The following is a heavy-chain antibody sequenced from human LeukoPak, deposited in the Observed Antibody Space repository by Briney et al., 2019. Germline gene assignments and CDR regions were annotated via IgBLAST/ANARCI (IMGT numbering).Heavy chain of an antibody. CDR2: IYYSGST. Sequence: SETLSLTCTVFGGSISSYYWSWIRQPPGKGLEWIGYIYYSGSTNYNPSLKSRVTISVDTSKNQFSLKLSSVTAADTAVYYCAGSVRTPRDAFDIWGQGTMVTVSS. CDR3: AGSVRTPRDAFDI. J-gene: IGHJ3*02. D-gene: IGHD1-26*01. CDR1: GGSISSYY. V-gene: IGHV4-59*01.